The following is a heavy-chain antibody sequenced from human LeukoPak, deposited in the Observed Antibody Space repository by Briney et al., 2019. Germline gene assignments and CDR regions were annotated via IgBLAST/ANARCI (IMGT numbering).Heavy chain of an antibody. Sequence: PSETLSLTCTVSGGSISSYYWSWTRQPAGQGLEWIGRIYTSGSTNYNPSLKSRVTMSADTSKTQSSLKLSSVTAADTAVSYCAREVMVRGVSIALGKWFETSGQGALVTVSS. CDR3: AREVMVRGVSIALGKWFET. CDR2: IYTSGST. D-gene: IGHD3-10*01. J-gene: IGHJ5*02. V-gene: IGHV4-4*07. CDR1: GGSISSYY.